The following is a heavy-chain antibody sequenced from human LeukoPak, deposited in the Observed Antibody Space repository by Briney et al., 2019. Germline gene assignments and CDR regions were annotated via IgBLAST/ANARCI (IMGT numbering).Heavy chain of an antibody. Sequence: SETLSLTCAVYGGSFSGYYWSWIRQPPGKGLEWIGEINHSGSTNYNPSLKSRVTISVDTSKNQFSLKLSSVTAADTAVYYCARGTWIQLWYYYYGMDVWGQGTTVTVSS. J-gene: IGHJ6*02. D-gene: IGHD5-18*01. CDR1: GGSFSGYY. CDR2: INHSGST. V-gene: IGHV4-34*01. CDR3: ARGTWIQLWYYYYGMDV.